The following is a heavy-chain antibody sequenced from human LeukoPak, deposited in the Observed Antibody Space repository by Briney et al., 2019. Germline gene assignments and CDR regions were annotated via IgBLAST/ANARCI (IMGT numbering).Heavy chain of an antibody. Sequence: ASVKVSCKASGGTFSSYAISWVRQAPGQGLEWMGWISACNGNTNYAQKLQGRVTMTTDTSTSTAYMELRSLRSDDTAVYYCAREYCSSTSCYPEFDPWGQGTLVTVSS. CDR2: ISACNGNT. D-gene: IGHD2-2*01. CDR1: GGTFSSYA. V-gene: IGHV1-18*01. CDR3: AREYCSSTSCYPEFDP. J-gene: IGHJ5*02.